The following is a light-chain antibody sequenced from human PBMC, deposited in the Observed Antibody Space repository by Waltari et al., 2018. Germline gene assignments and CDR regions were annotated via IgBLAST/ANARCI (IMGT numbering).Light chain of an antibody. J-gene: IGLJ1*01. V-gene: IGLV2-23*02. CDR1: SSAVGNYNL. CDR3: CSYVGLGTYV. Sequence: QSGLAHPASASGSPGQSLTITCTGTSSAVGNYNLVPGYQQRPGKAPRLLIYEVTKRAPGTSDRFSASKSGNTASLSISGLQAQEDEADYYCCSYVGLGTYVFGTGTKVTV. CDR2: EVT.